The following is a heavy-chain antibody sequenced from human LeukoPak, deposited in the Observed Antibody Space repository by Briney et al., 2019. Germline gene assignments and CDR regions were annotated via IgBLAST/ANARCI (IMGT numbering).Heavy chain of an antibody. V-gene: IGHV3-23*01. CDR2: ISASGGST. Sequence: HPGGSLRLSCAVSGFTFSNYYFNWVRQAPGEGLEWVSTISASGGSTYYSDSVKGRLTISRDNSKNTLYLQMNSLRADDTAVYYCANLRNAYWGQGTLVTVSS. CDR1: GFTFSNYY. J-gene: IGHJ4*02. CDR3: ANLRNAY.